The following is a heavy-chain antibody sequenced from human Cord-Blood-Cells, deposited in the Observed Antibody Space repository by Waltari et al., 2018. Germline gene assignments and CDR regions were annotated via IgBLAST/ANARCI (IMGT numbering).Heavy chain of an antibody. CDR1: GGSISSSNW. CDR2: IYHSGST. V-gene: IGHV4-4*02. J-gene: IGHJ6*02. D-gene: IGHD2-2*01. CDR3: ARSSGIVVVPAAERNYYGMDV. Sequence: QVQLQESGPGLVKPSGTLSLTCAVSGGSISSSNWWSWVRQPPGKGLEWIGEIYHSGSTNNNPSLKSRVTITVDKSKNQFSLKLSSVTAADTAVYYCARSSGIVVVPAAERNYYGMDVWGQGTTVTVSS.